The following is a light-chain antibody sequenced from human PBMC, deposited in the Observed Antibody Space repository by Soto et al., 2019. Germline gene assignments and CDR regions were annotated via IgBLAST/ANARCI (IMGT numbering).Light chain of an antibody. Sequence: EIVLTQSPGTLSLSPGERSTLAGVASQIVTSNYLAWYQQKPGQAPRILIFAASSRATGIPDKFSGSGSGTDFTLTISRLEPDDFAVYYCQHYGSPSWTFGQGTKVDIK. J-gene: IGKJ1*01. CDR2: AAS. V-gene: IGKV3-20*01. CDR3: QHYGSPSWT. CDR1: QIVTSNY.